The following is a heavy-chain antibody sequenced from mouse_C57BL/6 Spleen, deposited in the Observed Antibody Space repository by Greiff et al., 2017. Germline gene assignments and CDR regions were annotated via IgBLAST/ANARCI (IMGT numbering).Heavy chain of an antibody. CDR1: GYSITSGYD. J-gene: IGHJ4*01. D-gene: IGHD1-1*01. CDR2: ISYSGST. V-gene: IGHV3-1*01. Sequence: VQLKQSGPGMVKPSQSLSLTCTVTGYSITSGYDWHWIRHFPGNKLEWMGYISYSGSTNYNPSLKSRISITHDTSKNHFFLKLNSVTTEDTATYYCARTHYYGSSWGAMDYWGQGTSVTVSS. CDR3: ARTHYYGSSWGAMDY.